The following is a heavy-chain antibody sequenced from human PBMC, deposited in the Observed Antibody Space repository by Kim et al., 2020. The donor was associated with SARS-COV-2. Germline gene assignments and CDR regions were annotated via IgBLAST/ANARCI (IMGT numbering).Heavy chain of an antibody. CDR1: GFTFSSHW. CDR2: INSDGTTT. V-gene: IGHV3-74*01. CDR3: ARRQFTSGWYYFDY. D-gene: IGHD6-19*01. Sequence: GGSLRLSCAASGFTFSSHWMHWVRQAPGKGLVWVSRINSDGTTTSYGDSVKGRFTISRDNAKNTLYLQMNSLRAEDTAVYYCARRQFTSGWYYFDYWGQGTLVTFSS. J-gene: IGHJ4*02.